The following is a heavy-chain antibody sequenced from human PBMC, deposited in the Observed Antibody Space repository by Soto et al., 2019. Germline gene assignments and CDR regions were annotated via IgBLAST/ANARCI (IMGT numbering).Heavy chain of an antibody. CDR1: GFTFSSYA. Sequence: QVQLVESGGGVVQPGRSLRLSCAASGFTFSSYAMHWVRQAPGKGLEWVAVISYDGSNKYYADSVKSRFTITRDNSKNTLYLQMNSMGAEDTAVYYCARALRHSYGYLEVDDYWGQGTLVTVSS. J-gene: IGHJ4*02. V-gene: IGHV3-30-3*01. CDR2: ISYDGSNK. CDR3: ARALRHSYGYLEVDDY. D-gene: IGHD5-18*01.